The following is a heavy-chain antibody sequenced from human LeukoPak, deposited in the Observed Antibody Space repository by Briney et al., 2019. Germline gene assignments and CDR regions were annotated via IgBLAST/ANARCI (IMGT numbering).Heavy chain of an antibody. Sequence: PGGSLRLSCAASGFTFSSYEINWVRQAPGKGLEWVSYISSSSSTIYYADSVKGRFTISRDNAKNSLYLQMDSLRAEDTAVYYCARDYYDSSGYYYVSPDYWGQGTLVTVSS. V-gene: IGHV3-48*01. CDR2: ISSSSSTI. J-gene: IGHJ4*02. CDR3: ARDYYDSSGYYYVSPDY. CDR1: GFTFSSYE. D-gene: IGHD3-22*01.